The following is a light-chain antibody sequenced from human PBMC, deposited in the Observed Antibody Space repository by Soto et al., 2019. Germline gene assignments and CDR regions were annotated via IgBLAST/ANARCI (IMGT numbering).Light chain of an antibody. V-gene: IGLV2-11*01. Sequence: QSALTQPRSVSGSPGQSVTISCTGTSSDVGGYNYVSWYQQHPGKAPKLMIYGVSERPSGVPDRFSGSKSGNTASLTISGLQAEDEADYYCGTWDSSLRWVFGGGTKLTVL. CDR3: GTWDSSLRWV. CDR2: GVS. CDR1: SSDVGGYNY. J-gene: IGLJ3*02.